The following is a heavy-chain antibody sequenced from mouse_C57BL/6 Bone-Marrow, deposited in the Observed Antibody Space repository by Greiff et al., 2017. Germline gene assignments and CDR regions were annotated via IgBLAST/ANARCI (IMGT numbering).Heavy chain of an antibody. CDR1: GYTFTSYW. V-gene: IGHV1-53*01. Sequence: QVQLQQPGTELVKPGASVKLSCKASGYTFTSYWMHWLKQRPGQGLEWIGNINPSNGGTNYNEKFKSKATLTVDKSSSTAYMQRSSLTSEDSAVYYCARSGSTVVEGDYFDYWGQGTTLTVSS. CDR2: INPSNGGT. D-gene: IGHD1-1*01. CDR3: ARSGSTVVEGDYFDY. J-gene: IGHJ2*01.